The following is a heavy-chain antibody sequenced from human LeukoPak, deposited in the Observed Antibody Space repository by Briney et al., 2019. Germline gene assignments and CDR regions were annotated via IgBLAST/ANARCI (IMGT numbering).Heavy chain of an antibody. CDR1: GGTFSSYA. CDR3: ARGPKYCSSTSCYDNWFDP. Sequence: ASVKVSCKASGGTFSSYAISWVRQAPGQGLEWMGGIIPIFGTANYAQKFQGRVTITTDESTSTAYMELSSLRSEDTAVYYCARGPKYCSSTSCYDNWFDPWGRGTLVTVSS. V-gene: IGHV1-69*05. CDR2: IIPIFGTA. D-gene: IGHD2-2*01. J-gene: IGHJ5*02.